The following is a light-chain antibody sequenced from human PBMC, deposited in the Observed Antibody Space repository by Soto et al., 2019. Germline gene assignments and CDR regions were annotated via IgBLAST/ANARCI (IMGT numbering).Light chain of an antibody. J-gene: IGLJ1*01. CDR3: SSYTSRSTLV. CDR2: EVT. V-gene: IGLV2-14*01. CDR1: SSDVGGYNY. Sequence: QSALTQRASVSGSPGQSITISCTGTSSDVGGYNYVSWYQQHPGKAPKLMIYEVTNRPSGVSNRFSGSKSGNTASLTISGLQAEDEADYYCSSYTSRSTLVFATGTKVTVL.